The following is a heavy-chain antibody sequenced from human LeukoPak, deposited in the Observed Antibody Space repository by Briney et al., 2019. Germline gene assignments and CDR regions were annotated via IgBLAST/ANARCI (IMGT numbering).Heavy chain of an antibody. D-gene: IGHD3-10*01. CDR2: ISAYNGNT. CDR3: ARCGSGSHPADPYYYYMDV. CDR1: GYTFSNYG. Sequence: ASVKVSCKASGYTFSNYGISWVRQAPGQGLEWMGCISAYNGNTNYAQKFQGRVTMTTDTSTSTAYMELRSLRSDDTAVFYCARCGSGSHPADPYYYYMDVWGKGTTVTISS. J-gene: IGHJ6*03. V-gene: IGHV1-18*01.